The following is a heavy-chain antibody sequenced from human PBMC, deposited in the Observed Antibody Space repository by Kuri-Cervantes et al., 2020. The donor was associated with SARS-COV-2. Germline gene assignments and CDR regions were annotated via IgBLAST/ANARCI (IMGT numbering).Heavy chain of an antibody. J-gene: IGHJ4*02. CDR1: GFTFSSYE. CDR3: VRDGDHWNFDY. CDR2: INPDGSYT. V-gene: IGHV3-74*01. Sequence: GESLKISCAASGFTFSSYEMNWVRQAPGKGLVWVSRINPDGSYTNNADSVKGRFTLSRDNAKNMLFLQMNSLRAEDTAVYYCVRDGDHWNFDYWGQGTLVTVSS. D-gene: IGHD1-1*01.